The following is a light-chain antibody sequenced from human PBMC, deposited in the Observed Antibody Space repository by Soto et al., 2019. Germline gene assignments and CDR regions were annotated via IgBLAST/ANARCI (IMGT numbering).Light chain of an antibody. V-gene: IGLV1-47*01. CDR3: AVWDDSLRGGV. CDR1: SSNIGSNY. J-gene: IGLJ3*02. Sequence: QSVVTQPPSASGTPGQRVTISCSGSSSNIGSNYVFWYQQFPATAPKLLIYRNNERPSGVPDRISGSKSGTSASLAISGLRSEDEADYHCAVWDDSLRGGVFGGGTKVTVL. CDR2: RNN.